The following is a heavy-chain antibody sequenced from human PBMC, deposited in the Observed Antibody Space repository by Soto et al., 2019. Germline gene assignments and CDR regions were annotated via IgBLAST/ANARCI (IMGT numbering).Heavy chain of an antibody. CDR3: ARDRTHRLLLYLTDY. J-gene: IGHJ4*02. Sequence: GGSLRLSCAASGFTFSSYSMNWVRQAPGKGLEWVSSISSSSSYIYYADSVKGRFTISRDNAKNSLYLQMNSLRAEDTAVYYCARDRTHRLLLYLTDYWGQGTLVTVSS. V-gene: IGHV3-21*01. CDR2: ISSSSSYI. D-gene: IGHD2-2*02. CDR1: GFTFSSYS.